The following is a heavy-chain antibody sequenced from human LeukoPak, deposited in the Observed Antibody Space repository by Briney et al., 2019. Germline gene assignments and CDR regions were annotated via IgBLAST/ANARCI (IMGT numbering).Heavy chain of an antibody. V-gene: IGHV1-2*02. D-gene: IGHD2-21*01. J-gene: IGHJ5*02. Sequence: ASVKVSCKTSGYSFTDYYMHWVRQAPGQGLEWMGWINPNSGGTSSAQKFQGRVTVTRDTSISTVYMEVSWLTSDDTAIYYCARADRLHGGPYLIGPWGQGTLVTVSS. CDR2: INPNSGGT. CDR3: ARADRLHGGPYLIGP. CDR1: GYSFTDYY.